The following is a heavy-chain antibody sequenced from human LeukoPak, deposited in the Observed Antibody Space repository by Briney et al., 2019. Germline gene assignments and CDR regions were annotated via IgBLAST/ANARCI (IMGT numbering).Heavy chain of an antibody. CDR3: AYSGSYGRENWFDP. D-gene: IGHD1-26*01. Sequence: GSSVKVSCKASGGTFSSYAISWVRQAPGQGLEWMGGIIPIFGTANYAQKFQGRVTITADESTSTAYMELGSLRSEDTAVYYCAYSGSYGRENWFDPWGQGTLVTVSS. CDR2: IIPIFGTA. V-gene: IGHV1-69*01. CDR1: GGTFSSYA. J-gene: IGHJ5*02.